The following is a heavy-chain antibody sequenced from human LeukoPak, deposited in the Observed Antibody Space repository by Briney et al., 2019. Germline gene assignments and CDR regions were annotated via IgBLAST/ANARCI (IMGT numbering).Heavy chain of an antibody. CDR1: GFTFSSYW. CDR3: ARDADPPGVSYCGGDCYGAFDI. Sequence: GGSLRLSCAASGFTFSSYWMSSVRQAPGKGLERVANIKKDGSETYYADSVNGRFTISRDNAKNSLYLQMNSLRAEDTAVDYCARDADPPGVSYCGGDCYGAFDIWGQGTMVTVSS. CDR2: IKKDGSET. V-gene: IGHV3-7*01. J-gene: IGHJ3*02. D-gene: IGHD2-21*02.